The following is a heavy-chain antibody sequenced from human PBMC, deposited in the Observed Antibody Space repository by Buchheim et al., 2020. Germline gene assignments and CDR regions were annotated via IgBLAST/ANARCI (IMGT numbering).Heavy chain of an antibody. D-gene: IGHD3-22*01. CDR3: ATDPDSSSYYSFDY. J-gene: IGHJ4*02. CDR1: GFTFKNAW. Sequence: EVKLVDSGGGLVKPGGSLKISCAASGFTFKNAWMSWVRQAPGKGLEWVGRIKSKVDGETSDYAAPVQGRFSISRDDSKNVLTLQMDSLKTEDTAVYYCATDPDSSSYYSFDYWGQGT. V-gene: IGHV3-15*01. CDR2: IKSKVDGETS.